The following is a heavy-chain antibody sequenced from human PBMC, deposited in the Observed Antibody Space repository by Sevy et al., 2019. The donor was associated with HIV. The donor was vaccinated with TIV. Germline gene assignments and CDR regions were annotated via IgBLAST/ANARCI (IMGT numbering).Heavy chain of an antibody. CDR2: IKQDGSET. CDR3: ARAYYKFCGGDCYLDY. D-gene: IGHD2-21*02. CDR1: GFTFSMYW. V-gene: IGHV3-7*01. J-gene: IGHJ4*02. Sequence: GGSLRLSCAASGFTFSMYWMSWVRQAPGKGLEWVAKIKQDGSETYYVDSVKGRFTISRDSAKNSLYLQMKSLRADDTAVYYCARAYYKFCGGDCYLDYWGQGTLVTVSS.